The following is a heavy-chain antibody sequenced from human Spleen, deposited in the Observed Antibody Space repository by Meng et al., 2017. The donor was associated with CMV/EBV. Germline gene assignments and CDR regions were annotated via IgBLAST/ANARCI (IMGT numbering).Heavy chain of an antibody. CDR2: INPSSGGT. CDR3: ARSSIVVVPAANYAGDDY. Sequence: YTFTGYYMHWVRQAPGQGLDGMGRINPSSGGTNYAQKFQGRVTMTRDTSISTAYMELSRLRSDDTAVYYCARSSIVVVPAANYAGDDYWGQGTLVTVSS. V-gene: IGHV1-2*06. CDR1: YTFTGYY. D-gene: IGHD2-2*01. J-gene: IGHJ4*02.